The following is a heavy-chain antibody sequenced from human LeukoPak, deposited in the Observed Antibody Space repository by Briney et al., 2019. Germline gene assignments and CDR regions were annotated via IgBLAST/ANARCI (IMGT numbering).Heavy chain of an antibody. CDR1: GVTFSSYA. CDR2: ISGSGGST. V-gene: IGHV3-23*01. J-gene: IGHJ5*02. D-gene: IGHD2-2*01. Sequence: GGSLRLSCAASGVTFSSYAMSWVRQAPGKGLEWVSAISGSGGSTYYADSVKGRFTISRDNSKNTLYLQMNSLRAEDTAVYYCAKEHEGYCSSTSCYSGFDPWGQGTLVTVSS. CDR3: AKEHEGYCSSTSCYSGFDP.